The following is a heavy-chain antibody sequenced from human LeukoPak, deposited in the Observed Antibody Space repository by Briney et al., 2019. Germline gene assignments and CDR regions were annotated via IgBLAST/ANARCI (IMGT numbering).Heavy chain of an antibody. Sequence: SETLSLTCAVSGYSISSGYYWGWIRQPPGKGLEWIGSIYHSGSTYYNPSLKSRVTISVDTSKNQFSLKLSSVTAADTAVYYCPRAAYDIPIDYWGQGTLVTVSS. CDR3: PRAAYDIPIDY. J-gene: IGHJ4*02. V-gene: IGHV4-38-2*01. D-gene: IGHD3-9*01. CDR1: GYSISSGYY. CDR2: IYHSGST.